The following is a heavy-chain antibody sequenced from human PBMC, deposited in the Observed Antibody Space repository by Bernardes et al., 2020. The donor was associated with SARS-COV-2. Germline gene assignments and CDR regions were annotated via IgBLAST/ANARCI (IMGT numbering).Heavy chain of an antibody. CDR3: AKANMIVLAWPPTAFDI. J-gene: IGHJ3*02. CDR2: ISWKSDNI. D-gene: IGHD3-22*01. Sequence: SLRLSCAGSGFTFDDYAMHWVRQVPGKGLEWVSGISWKSDNIGYADSVKGRFTISRDNAKNSLFLQMNSLRPEDTALYYCAKANMIVLAWPPTAFDIWGQGTMVTVSS. V-gene: IGHV3-9*01. CDR1: GFTFDDYA.